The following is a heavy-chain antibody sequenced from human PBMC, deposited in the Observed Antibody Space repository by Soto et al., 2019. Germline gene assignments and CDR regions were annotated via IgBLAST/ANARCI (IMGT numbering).Heavy chain of an antibody. D-gene: IGHD2-8*01. Sequence: SLRLSGTGSGFTYDDYASNCLRQTPGSGPDWGGLIRNTTDLQTTEYAAAVKGRFTSSRDTSNGIAYLQMRSLRIEDSAVYYCTGAESPDTAYFSLYWGQGT. CDR1: GFTYDDYA. CDR3: TGAESPDTAYFSLY. J-gene: IGHJ4*02. V-gene: IGHV3-49*03. CDR2: IRNTTDLQTT.